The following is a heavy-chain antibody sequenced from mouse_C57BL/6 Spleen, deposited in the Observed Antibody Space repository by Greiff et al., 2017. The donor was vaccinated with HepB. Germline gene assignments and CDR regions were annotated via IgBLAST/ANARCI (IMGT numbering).Heavy chain of an antibody. V-gene: IGHV1-5*01. CDR3: TRRDGYPWYFDV. D-gene: IGHD2-3*01. J-gene: IGHJ1*03. CDR2: IYPGNSDT. Sequence: VQLQQSGTVLARPGASVKMSCKTSGYTFTSYWMHWVKQRPGQGLEWIGAIYPGNSDTSYNQKFKGKAKLTAVTSASTAYMELSSLTNEDSAVYYCTRRDGYPWYFDVWGTGTTVTVSS. CDR1: GYTFTSYW.